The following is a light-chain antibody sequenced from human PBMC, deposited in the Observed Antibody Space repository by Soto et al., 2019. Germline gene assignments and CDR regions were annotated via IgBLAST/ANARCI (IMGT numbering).Light chain of an antibody. J-gene: IGLJ1*01. CDR3: SSYAAGSIYV. Sequence: QSALTQPASVSGSPGQSITISCTGTSSDVGYYNYVSWFQQHPGKAPKLMISEVVNRPSGVSIRFSGSKSGDTASLTITGLQAEVEADYYCSSYAAGSIYVFGTGTKLTVL. V-gene: IGLV2-14*01. CDR1: SSDVGYYNY. CDR2: EVV.